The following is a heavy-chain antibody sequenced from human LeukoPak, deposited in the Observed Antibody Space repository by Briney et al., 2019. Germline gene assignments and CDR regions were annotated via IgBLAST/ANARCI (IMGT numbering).Heavy chain of an antibody. V-gene: IGHV4-4*07. D-gene: IGHD4-17*01. CDR3: AREGRTGDYEGY. Sequence: SETLSLTCTVSHGSLSSYFWSWIRQPAGKGLEWIGRVYSSGSTNYNPSLRSRVMMSVDTFKNQFSLRLSSVTAADTAIYHCAREGRTGDYEGYWGQGILVTVSS. CDR2: VYSSGST. J-gene: IGHJ4*02. CDR1: HGSLSSYF.